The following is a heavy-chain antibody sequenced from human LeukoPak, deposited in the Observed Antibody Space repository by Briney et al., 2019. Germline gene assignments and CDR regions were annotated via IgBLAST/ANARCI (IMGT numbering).Heavy chain of an antibody. Sequence: GGSLRLSCAASGFTFSSYAMSWVRQAPGKGLEWVSAISGSGGSTYYADSVKGRFTISRDNSKNTLYLQMNSPRAEDTAVYYCAKLPRSNYYYGMDVWGQGTTVTVSS. CDR1: GFTFSSYA. J-gene: IGHJ6*02. V-gene: IGHV3-23*01. CDR2: ISGSGGST. CDR3: AKLPRSNYYYGMDV.